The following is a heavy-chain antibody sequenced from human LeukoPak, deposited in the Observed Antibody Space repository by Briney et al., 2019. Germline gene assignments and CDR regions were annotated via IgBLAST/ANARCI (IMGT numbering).Heavy chain of an antibody. V-gene: IGHV3-48*03. CDR1: GFTFSSYE. D-gene: IGHD6-13*01. J-gene: IGHJ4*02. Sequence: RPGGSLRLSCAASGFTFSSYEMNWVSQALGKRLEWVSYIGTSGRAISYAGSVKGRFTISRDNAKNSLFLQMNSLRVEDSAVYYCARLDGIAGLDSWGQGTLVTVSS. CDR3: ARLDGIAGLDS. CDR2: IGTSGRAI.